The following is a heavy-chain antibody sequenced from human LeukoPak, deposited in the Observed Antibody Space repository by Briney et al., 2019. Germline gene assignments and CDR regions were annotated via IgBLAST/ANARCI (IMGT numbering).Heavy chain of an antibody. Sequence: QPRGSLRLSCAASGITFSSYAMHWVRQAPGKGLEWVAVISYDGSNKYYADSVKGRFTISRDNSKNTLYLQMNSLRAEDTAVYYCARVMGRYCSSTSCYVDYWGQGTLVTVYS. J-gene: IGHJ4*02. V-gene: IGHV3-30*04. CDR1: GITFSSYA. CDR2: ISYDGSNK. D-gene: IGHD2-2*01. CDR3: ARVMGRYCSSTSCYVDY.